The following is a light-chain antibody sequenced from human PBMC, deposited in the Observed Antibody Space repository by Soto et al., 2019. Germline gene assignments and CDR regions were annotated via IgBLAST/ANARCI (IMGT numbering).Light chain of an antibody. CDR2: GAS. CDR3: QHYDISSWT. CDR1: QSVKSNY. J-gene: IGKJ1*01. Sequence: EIVLTPSPGTLSLSPGERATLSCRSSQSVKSNYLAWYQQKPGQTPRLLIYGASSRATGIPDRFSGSGSGTDFTLTISRLEPEDSGVYYCQHYDISSWTFGQGTKVDIK. V-gene: IGKV3-20*01.